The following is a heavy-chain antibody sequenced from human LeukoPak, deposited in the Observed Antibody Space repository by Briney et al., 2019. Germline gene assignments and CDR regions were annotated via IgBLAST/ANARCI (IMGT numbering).Heavy chain of an antibody. V-gene: IGHV4-39*07. CDR3: AREHYDFWRGLDY. CDR1: GGSISSSSYY. D-gene: IGHD3-3*01. CDR2: IYYSGST. J-gene: IGHJ4*02. Sequence: SETLSLTCTVSGGSISSSSYYWGWIRQPPGKGLEWIGSIYYSGSTYYNPSLKSRVTISVDTSKNQFSLKLSSVTAADTAVYYCAREHYDFWRGLDYWGQGTLVTVSS.